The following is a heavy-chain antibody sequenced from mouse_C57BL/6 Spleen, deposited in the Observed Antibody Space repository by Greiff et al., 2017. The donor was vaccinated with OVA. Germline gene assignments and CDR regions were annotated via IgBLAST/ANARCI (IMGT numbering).Heavy chain of an antibody. J-gene: IGHJ4*01. V-gene: IGHV5-4*01. CDR1: GFTFSSYA. Sequence: EVKLVESGGGLVKPGGSLKLSCAASGFTFSSYAMSWVRQTPEKRLEWVATISDGGSYTYYPDNVKDRFTISRDNAKNNLYLQMSHLKSEDTAMYYCAREEAMDYWGQGTSVTVSS. CDR2: ISDGGSYT. CDR3: AREEAMDY.